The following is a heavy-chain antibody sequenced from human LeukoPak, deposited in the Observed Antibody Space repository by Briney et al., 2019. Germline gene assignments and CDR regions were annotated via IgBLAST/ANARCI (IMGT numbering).Heavy chain of an antibody. CDR2: FSWIRGSI. J-gene: IGHJ4*02. CDR3: AKDIGYNYGSFDY. CDR1: GFTFTSHG. Sequence: PGGSLRLSCVVSGFTFTSHGMNWIRQAPGKGLEWVSSFSWIRGSIAYADSVKGRFTISRDNAKNSLYLQMNSLRTEDTALYYCAKDIGYNYGSFDYWGQGTLVTVSS. V-gene: IGHV3-9*01. D-gene: IGHD5-18*01.